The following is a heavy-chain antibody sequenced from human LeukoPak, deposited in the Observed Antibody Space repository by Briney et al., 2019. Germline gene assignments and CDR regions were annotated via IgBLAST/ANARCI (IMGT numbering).Heavy chain of an antibody. D-gene: IGHD4-23*01. CDR3: ATLTGGDDAFDI. J-gene: IGHJ3*02. CDR1: GGSITNYC. Sequence: PSETLSLTCSVSGGSITNYCWSWIRQSPGKGLEWIGYISYSGRTNYNPSLKSRVTIPVLTSKKRFSLKLRSVTAADTAVYYFATLTGGDDAFDIWGQGTMVTVSS. V-gene: IGHV4-59*01. CDR2: ISYSGRT.